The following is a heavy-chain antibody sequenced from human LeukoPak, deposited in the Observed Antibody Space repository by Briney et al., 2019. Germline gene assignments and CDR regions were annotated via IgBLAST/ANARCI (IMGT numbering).Heavy chain of an antibody. D-gene: IGHD3-3*01. CDR2: ISAYNGNT. CDR3: ARVVRERYYDFWSGYAEYYFDY. V-gene: IGHV1-18*01. Sequence: ASVKVSCKASGYTFTSYGISWVRQALGQGLEWMGWISAYNGNTNYAQKLQGRVTMTTDTSTSTAYMELRSLRSDDTAVYYCARVVRERYYDFWSGYAEYYFDYWGQGTLVTVSS. J-gene: IGHJ4*02. CDR1: GYTFTSYG.